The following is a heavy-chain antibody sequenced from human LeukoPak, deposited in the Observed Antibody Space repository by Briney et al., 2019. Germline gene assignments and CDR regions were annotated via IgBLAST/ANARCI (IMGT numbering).Heavy chain of an antibody. V-gene: IGHV5-51*01. D-gene: IGHD2-15*01. CDR2: IYPADSDT. Sequence: GESLKISCKASADSFTRSWIGWVRQRPGKGLEWMGMIYPADSDTRYSPSLEGQVTMSADKSIITAYLQWSSLQASDTAMYYCARVSTVGLRQDIAMVIYGPFDYWGQGTLVRVTS. CDR1: ADSFTRSW. J-gene: IGHJ4*02. CDR3: ARVSTVGLRQDIAMVIYGPFDY.